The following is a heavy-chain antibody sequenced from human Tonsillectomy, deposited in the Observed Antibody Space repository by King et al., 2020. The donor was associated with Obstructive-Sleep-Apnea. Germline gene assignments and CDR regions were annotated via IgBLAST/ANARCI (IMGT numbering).Heavy chain of an antibody. V-gene: IGHV3-23*04. J-gene: IGHJ6*02. CDR1: GFTFSSYA. CDR2: ISGSGWWT. Sequence: VQLVESGGGLVQPGGSLRLSCAASGFTFSSYAISWVRQAPGKGLEWGSAISGSGWWTYYAVSVKGRFTSSRDNSKNTLYLQMNSLRAEDTAVYYCAKGTDYPSHYYYYGMDVWGQGTTVTVSS. D-gene: IGHD4-11*01. CDR3: AKGTDYPSHYYYYGMDV.